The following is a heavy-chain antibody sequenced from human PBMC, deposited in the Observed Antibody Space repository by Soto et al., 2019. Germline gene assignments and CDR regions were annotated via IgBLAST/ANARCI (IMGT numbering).Heavy chain of an antibody. CDR3: ARSIVVVTALDY. Sequence: ASVKVTRQASGYTFTSYAMHWVRQAPGQRLEWMGWINAGNGNTKYSQKFQGRVTITRDTSASTAYMELSSLRSEDTAVYYCARSIVVVTALDYWGQGTLVTVSS. V-gene: IGHV1-3*01. J-gene: IGHJ4*02. CDR2: INAGNGNT. CDR1: GYTFTSYA. D-gene: IGHD2-21*02.